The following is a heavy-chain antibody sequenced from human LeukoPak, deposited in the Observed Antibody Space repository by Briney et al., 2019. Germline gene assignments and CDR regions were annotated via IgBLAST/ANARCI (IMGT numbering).Heavy chain of an antibody. Sequence: GGSLRLSCATSGVAFSSNVMSWVRQAPGKGLEWVSGINYDGAYTNYADSVKGRFTISRDNSKSTLYMQMNGLRAEDTAIYYCAKWGVDKGEWRHYVDYWGQGTLVIVSS. CDR2: INYDGAYT. CDR3: AKWGVDKGEWRHYVDY. V-gene: IGHV3-23*01. J-gene: IGHJ4*02. D-gene: IGHD3-16*01. CDR1: GVAFSSNV.